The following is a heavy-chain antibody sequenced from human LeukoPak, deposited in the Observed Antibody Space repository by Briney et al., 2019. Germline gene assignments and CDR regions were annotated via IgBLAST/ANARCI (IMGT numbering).Heavy chain of an antibody. J-gene: IGHJ4*02. V-gene: IGHV1-46*01. CDR1: GYSFTSYW. CDR2: INPVGGST. Sequence: GESLKISCKGSGYSFTSYWIGWVRQAPGQGLEWMGIINPVGGSTTYTQKFQGRVTMTRDTSTSTVYMDLSSLRSEDTAVYYCARGGSLAAAPHLYYFDYWGQGSLVTVSS. D-gene: IGHD6-19*01. CDR3: ARGGSLAAAPHLYYFDY.